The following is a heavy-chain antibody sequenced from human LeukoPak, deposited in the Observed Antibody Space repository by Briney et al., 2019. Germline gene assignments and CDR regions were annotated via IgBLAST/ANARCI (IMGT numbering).Heavy chain of an antibody. CDR2: INSDGSST. CDR1: GFTFSSYW. V-gene: IGHV3-74*01. Sequence: GGSLRLSCAASGFTFSSYWMPWVRQAPGKGLVWVSRINSDGSSTSYADSVKGRFTISRDNAKNTLYLQMNSLRAEDTAVYYCARRPHSSNAFDIWGQGTMVTVSS. J-gene: IGHJ3*02. CDR3: ARRPHSSNAFDI. D-gene: IGHD6-19*01.